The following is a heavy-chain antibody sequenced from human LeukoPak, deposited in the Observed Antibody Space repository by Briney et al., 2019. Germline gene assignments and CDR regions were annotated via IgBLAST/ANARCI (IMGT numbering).Heavy chain of an antibody. J-gene: IGHJ4*02. CDR1: GFTFSSYA. CDR2: ISGSGGSI. CDR3: AKDYDFWSGYLHIAYFDY. V-gene: IGHV3-23*01. D-gene: IGHD3-3*01. Sequence: GGSLRLSCAASGFTFSSYAMSWVRPAPGKGLEGVSAISGSGGSIYYADSVKGRFTIPRNNSKNTLYLKMNSLRAEDTAVYYCAKDYDFWSGYLHIAYFDYWGQGTLVAVSS.